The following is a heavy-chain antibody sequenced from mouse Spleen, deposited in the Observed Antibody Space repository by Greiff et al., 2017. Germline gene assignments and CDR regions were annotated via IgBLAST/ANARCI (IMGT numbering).Heavy chain of an antibody. J-gene: IGHJ2*01. V-gene: IGHV1-81*01. Sequence: QVQLQQSGAELARPGASVKLSCKASGYTFTSYGISWVKQRTGQGLEWIGEIYPRSGNTYYNEKFKGKATLTADKSSSTAYMELRSLTSEDSAVYFCARGGMITTEGTNYFDYWGQGTTLTVSS. CDR2: IYPRSGNT. CDR1: GYTFTSYG. CDR3: ARGGMITTEGTNYFDY. D-gene: IGHD2-4*01.